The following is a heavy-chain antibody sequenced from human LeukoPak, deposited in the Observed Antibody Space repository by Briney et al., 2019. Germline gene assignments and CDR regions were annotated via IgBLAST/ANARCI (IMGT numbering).Heavy chain of an antibody. CDR1: GGSTSSYY. CDR3: AGSGSYFSSYYYMDV. V-gene: IGHV4-34*01. Sequence: SETLSLTCIVSGGSTSSYYWSWIRQPPGKGLEWIGEINHSGSTNYNPSLKSRVTISVDTSKNQFSLKLSSVTAADTAVYYCAGSGSYFSSYYYMDVWGKGTTVTVSS. CDR2: INHSGST. D-gene: IGHD3-10*01. J-gene: IGHJ6*03.